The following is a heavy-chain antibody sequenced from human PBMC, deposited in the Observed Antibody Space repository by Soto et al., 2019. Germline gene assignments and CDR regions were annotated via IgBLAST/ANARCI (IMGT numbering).Heavy chain of an antibody. CDR2: ISNSGTTI. D-gene: IGHD4-4*01. Sequence: GSLRLSCVASGFTLSDFYMSWIRQAPGKGLEWVSYISNSGTTIYYADSVKGRFTISRDNAKSSLYLQMNSLRAEGTAVYYCARDYSNGGLDVWGQGTVVTVSS. CDR3: ARDYSNGGLDV. J-gene: IGHJ3*01. CDR1: GFTLSDFY. V-gene: IGHV3-11*01.